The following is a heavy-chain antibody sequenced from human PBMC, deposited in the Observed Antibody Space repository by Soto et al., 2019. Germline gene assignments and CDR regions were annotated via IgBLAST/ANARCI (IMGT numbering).Heavy chain of an antibody. CDR2: IIPILGIA. Sequence: ASVKVSCKASGGTFSSYTISWVRQAPGQGLEWMGRIIPILGIANYAQKFQGRVTITADKSTSTAYMELSSLRSEETAVYYCAREDSSSRRGTHAFDPWGQGTLVTVSS. CDR3: AREDSSSRRGTHAFDP. CDR1: GGTFSSYT. V-gene: IGHV1-69*04. D-gene: IGHD6-13*01. J-gene: IGHJ5*02.